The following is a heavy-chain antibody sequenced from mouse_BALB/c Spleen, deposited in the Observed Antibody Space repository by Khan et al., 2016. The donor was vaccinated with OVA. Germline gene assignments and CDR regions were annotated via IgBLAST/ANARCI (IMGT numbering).Heavy chain of an antibody. Sequence: EVELVESGGGLVKLGDSLKLSCAASGFTFSKYAMSWVRQTPEKRLEWVATISSGGGSYIYYPNSVKGRFTIFRDNAKTTLYLQMSSLMSEDTAMYYCARVYFGYFDYWGQGTTLTVSS. J-gene: IGHJ2*01. V-gene: IGHV5-9-3*01. CDR2: ISSGGGSYI. D-gene: IGHD1-1*01. CDR3: ARVYFGYFDY. CDR1: GFTFSKYA.